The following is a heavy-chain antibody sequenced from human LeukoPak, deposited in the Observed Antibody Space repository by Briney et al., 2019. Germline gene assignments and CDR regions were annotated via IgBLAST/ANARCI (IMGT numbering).Heavy chain of an antibody. CDR2: ISAYNGNT. D-gene: IGHD3-3*01. CDR1: GYTFTSYG. CDR3: ARGPITIFGVVPFDP. J-gene: IGHJ5*02. V-gene: IGHV1-18*01. Sequence: ASVKVSCKASGYTFTSYGISWVRQAPGQGLEWMGWISAYNGNTNYAQKLQGRVTMTTDTSTSTAYMQLRSLRSDDTAVYYCARGPITIFGVVPFDPWGQGTLVTVSS.